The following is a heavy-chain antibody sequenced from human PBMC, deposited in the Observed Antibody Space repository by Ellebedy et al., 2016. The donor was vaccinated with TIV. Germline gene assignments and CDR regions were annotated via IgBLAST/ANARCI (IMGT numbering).Heavy chain of an antibody. V-gene: IGHV3-15*01. D-gene: IGHD1-20*01. Sequence: GGSLRLSCAASGFTFTDAWVTWVRQGPGKGLEWLGRIKSKTDGGTIDYAAPVKGRFSISRDDLKNMLFLEMNNLRAEDSGMYYGTIRIAHTRITYGMDVWGQGTTVTVSS. CDR3: TIRIAHTRITYGMDV. J-gene: IGHJ6*02. CDR1: GFTFTDAW. CDR2: IKSKTDGGTI.